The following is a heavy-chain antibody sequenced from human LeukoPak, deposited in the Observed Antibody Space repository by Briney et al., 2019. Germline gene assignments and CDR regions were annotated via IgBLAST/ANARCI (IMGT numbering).Heavy chain of an antibody. Sequence: GGSLRLSCAASGFTFSTFWMSWVRQAPGKGLEWVSAISGSGGSTYYADSVKGRFTISRDNSKNTLYLQMNSLRAEDTAVYYCAKSALAVETNYGMDVWGQGTTVTVSS. CDR1: GFTFSTFW. D-gene: IGHD6-19*01. CDR2: ISGSGGST. J-gene: IGHJ6*02. V-gene: IGHV3-23*01. CDR3: AKSALAVETNYGMDV.